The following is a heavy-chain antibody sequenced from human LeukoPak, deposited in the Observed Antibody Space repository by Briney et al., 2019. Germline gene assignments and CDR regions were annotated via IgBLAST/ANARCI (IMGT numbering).Heavy chain of an antibody. CDR3: ARLKTTVTTGTRGVDY. Sequence: SGGSLRLSCAASGFTFSTYWMSWVRQAPGKGLEWVANIKQDGSEKYYADSVKGRFTVSRDNAKNSLYLQMNSLRAEDTAVYYCARLKTTVTTGTRGVDYWGQGTLVTVSS. D-gene: IGHD4-17*01. V-gene: IGHV3-7*01. CDR2: IKQDGSEK. J-gene: IGHJ4*02. CDR1: GFTFSTYW.